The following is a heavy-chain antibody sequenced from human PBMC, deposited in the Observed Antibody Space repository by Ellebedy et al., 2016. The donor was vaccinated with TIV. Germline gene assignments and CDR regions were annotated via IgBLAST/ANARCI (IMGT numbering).Heavy chain of an antibody. D-gene: IGHD1-26*01. CDR2: IYYSGST. CDR1: GGSTSNSNCY. V-gene: IGHV4-61*01. CDR3: ARTIVGATIGWFDP. J-gene: IGHJ5*02. Sequence: SETLSLTCTVSGGSTSNSNCYWSWIRQPPGKGLEWIGYIYYSGSTNYNPSLKSRVTISVDTSKNQFSLKLSSVTAADTAVYYCARTIVGATIGWFDPWGQGTLVTVSS.